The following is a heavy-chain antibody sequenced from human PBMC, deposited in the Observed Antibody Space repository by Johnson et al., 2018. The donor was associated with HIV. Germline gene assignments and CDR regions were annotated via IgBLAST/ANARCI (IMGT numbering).Heavy chain of an antibody. CDR1: GFTFSSYG. CDR2: IWYDGSNK. CDR3: ANSYSSSSGNNDYAFDI. D-gene: IGHD6-6*01. V-gene: IGHV3-33*08. Sequence: QVQLVESGGGLVQPGGSLRLSCAASGFTFSSYGMHWVRQAPGKGLEWVAVIWYDGSNKYYADSVKGRFTISRDNSKNTLYLQRNSLRAEDTAVYYCANSYSSSSGNNDYAFDIWGQGTMVTVSS. J-gene: IGHJ3*02.